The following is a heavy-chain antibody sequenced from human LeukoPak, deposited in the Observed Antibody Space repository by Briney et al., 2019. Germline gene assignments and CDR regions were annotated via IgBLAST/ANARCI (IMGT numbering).Heavy chain of an antibody. J-gene: IGHJ4*02. Sequence: SETLSLTCAVYGGSFSGYYWSWIRQPPGKGLEWIGEINYSGSTNYNPSLKSRVTISVDTSKNQFSLKLSSVTAADTAVYYCASARRELDYWGQGTLVTVSS. CDR1: GGSFSGYY. V-gene: IGHV4-34*01. D-gene: IGHD1-1*01. CDR3: ASARRELDY. CDR2: INYSGST.